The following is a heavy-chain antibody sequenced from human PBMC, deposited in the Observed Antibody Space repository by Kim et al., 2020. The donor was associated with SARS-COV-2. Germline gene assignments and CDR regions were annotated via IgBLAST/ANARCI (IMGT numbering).Heavy chain of an antibody. Sequence: ASVKVSCKASGYTFTSYAMHWVRQAPGQRLEWMGWINAGNGNTKYSQKFQGRVTITRDTSASTAYMELSSLRSEDTAVYYCARVFPVPGITGTTEYFDYWGQGTLVTVSS. D-gene: IGHD1-7*01. V-gene: IGHV1-3*01. CDR1: GYTFTSYA. J-gene: IGHJ4*02. CDR2: INAGNGNT. CDR3: ARVFPVPGITGTTEYFDY.